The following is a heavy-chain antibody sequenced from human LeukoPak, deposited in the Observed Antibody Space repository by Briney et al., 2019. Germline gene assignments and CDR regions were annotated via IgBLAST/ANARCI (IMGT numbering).Heavy chain of an antibody. D-gene: IGHD3-3*01. Sequence: GASVKVSCKASGYTFTSYGFTWVRQAPGQGLEWMGWISAYNGNTSYAQKLQGRVSMTTDTSTSTAYMELRSLRSDDTAVYYCARVSTQRGDVDFWSGYYQYYYMDVWGKGTTVTVSS. J-gene: IGHJ6*03. CDR2: ISAYNGNT. CDR3: ARVSTQRGDVDFWSGYYQYYYMDV. CDR1: GYTFTSYG. V-gene: IGHV1-18*01.